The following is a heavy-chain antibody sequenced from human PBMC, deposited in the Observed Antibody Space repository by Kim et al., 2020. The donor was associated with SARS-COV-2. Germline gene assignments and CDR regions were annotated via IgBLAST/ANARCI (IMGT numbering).Heavy chain of an antibody. J-gene: IGHJ6*02. CDR1: GYTFTSYD. CDR2: MNPNSGNT. CDR3: ASRDPRGYSYGYWVYGMDV. V-gene: IGHV1-8*01. D-gene: IGHD5-18*01. Sequence: ASVKVSCKASGYTFTSYDINWVRQATGQGLEWMGWMNPNSGNTGYAQKFQGRVTMTRNTSISTAYMELSSLRSEDTAVYYCASRDPRGYSYGYWVYGMDVWGQGTTVTVSS.